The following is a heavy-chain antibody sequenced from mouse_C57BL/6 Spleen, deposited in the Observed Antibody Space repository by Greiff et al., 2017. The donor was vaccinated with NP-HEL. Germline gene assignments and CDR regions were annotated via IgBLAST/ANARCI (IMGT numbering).Heavy chain of an antibody. Sequence: QVQLQQSGPELVKPGASVKISCKASGYAFSSSWMNWVKQRPGKGLEWIGRIYPGDGDTNYNGKFKGRATLTADKSSSTAYMQLSSLTSEDSAVYFCARERLRYFDVWGTGTTVTVSS. D-gene: IGHD6-2*01. CDR3: ARERLRYFDV. V-gene: IGHV1-82*01. CDR2: IYPGDGDT. J-gene: IGHJ1*03. CDR1: GYAFSSSW.